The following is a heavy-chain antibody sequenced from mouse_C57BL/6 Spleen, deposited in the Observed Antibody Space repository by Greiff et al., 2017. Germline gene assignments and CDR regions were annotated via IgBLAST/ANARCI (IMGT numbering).Heavy chain of an antibody. V-gene: IGHV5-2*01. CDR2: INSDGGST. J-gene: IGHJ1*03. D-gene: IGHD1-1*01. CDR1: EYEFPSHD. Sequence: EVKVVESGGGLVQPGESLKLSCESNEYEFPSHDMSWVRKTPEKRLELVAAINSDGGSTYYPDTMERRFIISRDNTKKTLYLQMSRLRSEDTALYYCARGGGRSDWYFDVWGTGTTVTVSS. CDR3: ARGGGRSDWYFDV.